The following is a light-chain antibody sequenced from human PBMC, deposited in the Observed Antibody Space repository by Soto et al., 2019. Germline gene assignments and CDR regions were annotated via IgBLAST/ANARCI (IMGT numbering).Light chain of an antibody. Sequence: QSVLTQPPSVSGAPGQRVTISCTGSSSNIGAGYDVHWYQQLPGTAPKLLIYGNSNRPSGVPDRFSGSKSSTSASLAITGLQAEDEADYYCQSYDSSLSAYVFGTGTKV. CDR2: GNS. V-gene: IGLV1-40*01. CDR1: SSNIGAGYD. J-gene: IGLJ1*01. CDR3: QSYDSSLSAYV.